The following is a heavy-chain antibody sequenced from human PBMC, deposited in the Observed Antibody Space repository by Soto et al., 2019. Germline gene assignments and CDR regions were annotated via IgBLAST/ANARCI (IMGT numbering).Heavy chain of an antibody. CDR1: GFSVSSAY. CDR2: IYSGGGT. J-gene: IGHJ4*02. V-gene: IGHV3-53*01. CDR3: ARDKGYGDQRTLGY. D-gene: IGHD4-17*01. Sequence: EVQLVESGGGLNQPGGSLRLSCAASGFSVSSAYMSWVRQAPGKGLEWLSVIYSGGGTYYADSVKGRFSTSRDSSKNTMYLQMDDLRDEDTAIYYCARDKGYGDQRTLGYWGQGTLVTVSS.